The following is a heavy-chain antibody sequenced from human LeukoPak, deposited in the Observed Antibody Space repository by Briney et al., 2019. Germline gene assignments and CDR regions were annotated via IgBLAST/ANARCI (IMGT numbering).Heavy chain of an antibody. CDR1: GYTFTGYY. CDR2: INPNSGGT. V-gene: IGHV1-2*02. CDR3: ARSSGYCPSFDY. D-gene: IGHD3-22*01. J-gene: IGHJ4*02. Sequence: ASVKVSCKASGYTFTGYYMHWVRQVPGQGLEWMGWINPNSGGTNYAQKFQGRLTMTRDTSISTAYMELSRLRSDDTAVYYCARSSGYCPSFDYWGQGTPVTVSS.